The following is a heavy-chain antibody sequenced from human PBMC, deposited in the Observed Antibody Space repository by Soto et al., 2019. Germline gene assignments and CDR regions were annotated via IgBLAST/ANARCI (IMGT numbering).Heavy chain of an antibody. J-gene: IGHJ6*02. CDR1: GYTFTSYD. Sequence: QVQLVQSGAEVKKPGASVKVSCKASGYTFTSYDINWGRQATGQGVEWMGWMNPNSGNTGYAQKFQGRVTMTRNTSISTAYMELIRLRSEDTAVYYCARGQRGDSYGYYYYGMDVWGQGTTVTVSS. D-gene: IGHD5-18*01. CDR2: MNPNSGNT. V-gene: IGHV1-8*01. CDR3: ARGQRGDSYGYYYYGMDV.